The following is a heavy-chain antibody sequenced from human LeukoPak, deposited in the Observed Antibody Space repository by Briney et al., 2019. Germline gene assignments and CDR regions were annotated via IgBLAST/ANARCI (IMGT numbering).Heavy chain of an antibody. CDR3: ARRYPNYWYFDL. CDR2: IYYSGST. Sequence: SETLSLTCTVSGGSISSSSYYWGWIRQPPGKGLEWIGSIYYSGSTYYNPSLKSRVTISVDTSKNQFSLKLSSVTAADTAVYYCARRYPNYWYFDLWGRGTLATVSS. D-gene: IGHD2-2*02. V-gene: IGHV4-39*01. CDR1: GGSISSSSYY. J-gene: IGHJ2*01.